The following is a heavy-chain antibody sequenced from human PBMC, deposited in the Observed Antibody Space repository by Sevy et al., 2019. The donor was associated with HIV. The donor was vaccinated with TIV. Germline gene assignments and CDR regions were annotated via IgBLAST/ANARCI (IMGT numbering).Heavy chain of an antibody. V-gene: IGHV4-59*08. CDR2: VYYTGGN. Sequence: SETLSLTCTVSGGSINSDHWNWIRQPPGKGLEWIGYVYYTGGNNYNPSLKNRITISVDRTKNQFSLKQTSVTAADTAVYYCARRNDFDIWGQGTMVTVSS. CDR1: GGSINSDH. CDR3: ARRNDFDI. J-gene: IGHJ3*02.